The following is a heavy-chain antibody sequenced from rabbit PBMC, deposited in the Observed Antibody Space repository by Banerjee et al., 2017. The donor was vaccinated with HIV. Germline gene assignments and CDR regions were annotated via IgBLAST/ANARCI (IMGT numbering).Heavy chain of an antibody. Sequence: QEQLEESGGDLVKPEGSLILTCTASGFDFSRNAMCWVRQAPGKGLEWIGYINSITGNTYYASWAKGRVTISKTSSTSVTLQLNSLTAADTATYFCTKDPYTGSGDWFTLWGPGTLVTVS. CDR2: INSITGNT. CDR1: GFDFSRNA. D-gene: IGHD8-1*01. V-gene: IGHV1S45*01. CDR3: TKDPYTGSGDWFTL. J-gene: IGHJ4*01.